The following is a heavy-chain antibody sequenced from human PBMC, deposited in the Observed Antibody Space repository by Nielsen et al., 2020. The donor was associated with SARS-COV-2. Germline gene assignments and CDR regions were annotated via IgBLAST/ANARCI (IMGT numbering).Heavy chain of an antibody. CDR3: ARDSGAARLDYYGMDV. V-gene: IGHV3-66*01. CDR1: GFTVSSNY. CDR2: IYSGGST. Sequence: GESLKISCAASGFTVSSNYMSWVRQAPGKGLEWVSVIYSGGSTYYADSVKGRFTISRDNSKNTLYLQMNSRRAEDTAVYYCARDSGAARLDYYGMDVWGQGTTVTVSS. J-gene: IGHJ6*02. D-gene: IGHD6-6*01.